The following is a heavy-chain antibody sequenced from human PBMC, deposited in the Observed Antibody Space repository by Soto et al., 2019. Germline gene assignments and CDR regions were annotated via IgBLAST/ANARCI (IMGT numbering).Heavy chain of an antibody. CDR1: GGTFSSYA. CDR2: IIPIFGTA. J-gene: IGHJ5*02. D-gene: IGHD3-10*01. CDR3: ASLKYYYGSGSYFNWFDP. V-gene: IGHV1-69*13. Sequence: VASVKVSCKASGGTFSSYAISWVRQAPGQGLERMGGIIPIFGTANYAQKFQGRVTITADESTSTAYMELSSLRSEDTAVYYCASLKYYYGSGSYFNWFDPWGQGTLVTVSS.